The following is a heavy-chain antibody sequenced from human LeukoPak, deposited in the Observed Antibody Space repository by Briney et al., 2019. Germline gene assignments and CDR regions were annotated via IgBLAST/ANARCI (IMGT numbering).Heavy chain of an antibody. V-gene: IGHV3-23*01. J-gene: IGHJ4*02. CDR3: AKDSRSSSSGEFDY. CDR2: LIGSSGST. Sequence: GGSLRLSCAASGFTSTDYAMNWVRQAPGKGLEWVSVLIGSSGSTDYADSVKGRFTISRDNSKNTLYLQMNSLRAEDTAVYYCAKDSRSSSSGEFDYWGQGTLVTVSS. CDR1: GFTSTDYA. D-gene: IGHD6-13*01.